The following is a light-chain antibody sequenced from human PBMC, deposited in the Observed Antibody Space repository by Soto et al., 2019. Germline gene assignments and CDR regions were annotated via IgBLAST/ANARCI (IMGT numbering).Light chain of an antibody. V-gene: IGKV1-39*01. J-gene: IGKJ5*01. Sequence: DIQMTQSPSSLSASVGERVTITCRASQSISSYLNWYQQKPGKGPKVLIYAASSLQSGLPSRFSGSGSGTAFTLTISSLQAEDFATYYCQQNYSTPPITFGQGTRLEI. CDR2: AAS. CDR3: QQNYSTPPIT. CDR1: QSISSY.